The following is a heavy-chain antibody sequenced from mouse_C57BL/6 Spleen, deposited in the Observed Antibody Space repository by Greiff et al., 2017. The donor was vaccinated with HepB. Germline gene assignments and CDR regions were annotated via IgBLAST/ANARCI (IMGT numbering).Heavy chain of an antibody. J-gene: IGHJ2*01. Sequence: EVQLVESEGGLVQPGSSMKLSCTASGFTFSDYYMAWVRQVPEKGLEWVANINYDGSSTYYLDSLKSRFIISRDNAKNILYLQMSSLKSEDTATYYCARTQLRLQSFYYWGQGTTLTVSS. CDR2: INYDGSST. V-gene: IGHV5-16*01. CDR1: GFTFSDYY. D-gene: IGHD3-2*02. CDR3: ARTQLRLQSFYY.